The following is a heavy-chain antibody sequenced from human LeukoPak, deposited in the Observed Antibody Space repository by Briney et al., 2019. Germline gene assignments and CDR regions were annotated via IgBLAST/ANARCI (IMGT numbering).Heavy chain of an antibody. J-gene: IGHJ4*02. Sequence: EGSLRLSCAASGFTFSGSAMHWVRQASGKGLEWVGRIRNKANSYATAYAASVKGRFTISRDDSKNTAYLQMNSLKTEDTAVYYCTRPSDDYVWGSYRGLDYWGQGTLVTVSS. CDR3: TRPSDDYVWGSYRGLDY. CDR2: IRNKANSYAT. V-gene: IGHV3-73*01. CDR1: GFTFSGSA. D-gene: IGHD3-16*02.